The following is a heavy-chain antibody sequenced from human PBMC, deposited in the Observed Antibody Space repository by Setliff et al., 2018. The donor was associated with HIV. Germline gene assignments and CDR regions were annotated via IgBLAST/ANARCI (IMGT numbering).Heavy chain of an antibody. CDR1: AVSIGGYS. D-gene: IGHD5-18*01. CDR2: VSYSGST. CDR3: ARTRGYTYGYIDS. Sequence: SETLSLTCTVSAVSIGGYSWSWIRQPPGKTLEWIGYVSYSGSTKYKPSLKSRVTISVDTSKNQFSLKLNSVTAADTAVYYCARTRGYTYGYIDSWAQGTLVTVSS. J-gene: IGHJ4*02. V-gene: IGHV4-59*08.